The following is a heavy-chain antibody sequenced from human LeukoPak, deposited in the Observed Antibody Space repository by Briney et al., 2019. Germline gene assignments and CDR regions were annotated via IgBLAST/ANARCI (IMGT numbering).Heavy chain of an antibody. CDR3: ASTAHIGIVGATVNAFDI. D-gene: IGHD1-26*01. J-gene: IGHJ3*02. CDR1: GGSISSSSYY. Sequence: SETLSLTCTVSGGSISSSSYYWGWIRQPPGKGLEWIGNIYYSGSTYYNPSLESRVTMSLDTSKNQFSLKLSSVTAADTAVYYCASTAHIGIVGATVNAFDIWGQGTMVTVSS. CDR2: IYYSGST. V-gene: IGHV4-39*07.